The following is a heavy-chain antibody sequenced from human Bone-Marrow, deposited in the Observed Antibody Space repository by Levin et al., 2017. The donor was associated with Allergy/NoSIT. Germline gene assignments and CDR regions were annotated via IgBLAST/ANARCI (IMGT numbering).Heavy chain of an antibody. CDR2: ISGSGGIT. J-gene: IGHJ4*02. CDR3: AKAPTTADDC. V-gene: IGHV3-23*01. Sequence: GESLKTSCAASGFSFSSSAMTWVRQAPGKGLEWVSYISGSGGITKYADSVKGRFTISRDNAKNSLYLQMNSLRAEDTAVYYCAKAPTTADDCWGQGTLVTVSS. D-gene: IGHD2-21*02. CDR1: GFSFSSSA.